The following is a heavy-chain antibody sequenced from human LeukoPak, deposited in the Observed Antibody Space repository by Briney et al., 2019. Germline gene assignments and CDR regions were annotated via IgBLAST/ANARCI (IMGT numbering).Heavy chain of an antibody. CDR1: GFTFSSYA. V-gene: IGHV3-23*01. CDR2: ISGSGGST. D-gene: IGHD2-2*01. CDR3: AKDADHQLHSSTYNWFDP. J-gene: IGHJ5*02. Sequence: PGGSLRLSCAASGFTFSSYAMTWVRQAPGKGLEWVSAISGSGGSTFYADSVKGRFTISRDNSKNMLYLQMDDLRAEDTALYSCAKDADHQLHSSTYNWFDPWGQGTLVTVS.